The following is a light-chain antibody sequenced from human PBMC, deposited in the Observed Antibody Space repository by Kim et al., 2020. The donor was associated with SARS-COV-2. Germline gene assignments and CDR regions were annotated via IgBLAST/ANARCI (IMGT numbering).Light chain of an antibody. Sequence: VALGQTARITCGGDNIGSKNVHWYQQKPGQAPVLVIYRHSNRPSGIPEAFSGSNSGNTATLTITRAQAGDEADYYCQVWDSSTGVFGTGTKVTVL. CDR1: NIGSKN. CDR3: QVWDSSTGV. CDR2: RHS. J-gene: IGLJ1*01. V-gene: IGLV3-9*01.